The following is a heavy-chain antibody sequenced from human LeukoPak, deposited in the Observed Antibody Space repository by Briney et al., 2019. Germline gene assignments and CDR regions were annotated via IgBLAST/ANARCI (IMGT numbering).Heavy chain of an antibody. Sequence: GGSLRLSCTASGFTFNFYSMNWVRQAPGKGLEWVSAISSSSSYTYYADSVKGRFTISRDDAKNSLYLQMNSLRADDTAVYYCAREDASSSDYWGQGTLVTVSS. CDR1: GFTFNFYS. D-gene: IGHD6-13*01. CDR3: AREDASSSDY. J-gene: IGHJ4*02. CDR2: ISSSSSYT. V-gene: IGHV3-21*01.